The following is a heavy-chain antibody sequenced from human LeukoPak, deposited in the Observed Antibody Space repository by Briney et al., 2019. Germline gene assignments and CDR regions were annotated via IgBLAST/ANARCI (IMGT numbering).Heavy chain of an antibody. CDR1: GGSISSYY. CDR2: IYYIGST. Sequence: SETLSLTCTVSGGSISSYYWSWIRQPPGKGLEWIGYIYYIGSTNYNPSLKSRVTISVDTSKNQFSLKLSSVTAADTAVYYCARETIYAFDIWGQGTMVTVSS. V-gene: IGHV4-59*01. J-gene: IGHJ3*02. CDR3: ARETIYAFDI.